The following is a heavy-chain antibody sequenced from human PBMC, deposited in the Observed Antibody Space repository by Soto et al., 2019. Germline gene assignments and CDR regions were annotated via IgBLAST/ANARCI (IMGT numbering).Heavy chain of an antibody. D-gene: IGHD6-13*01. J-gene: IGHJ3*02. CDR3: AARPSSSWYGAFDI. CDR1: GGSISSYY. CDR2: IYTSGST. Sequence: QVQLQESGPGLVKPSETLSLTCTVSGGSISSYYWGWIRQPAGKGLEWIGRIYTSGSTNYNPSLKSRVTMSVDTSKNQFSLKLRSVTAADTAMCYCAARPSSSWYGAFDIWGQGTMVTVSS. V-gene: IGHV4-4*07.